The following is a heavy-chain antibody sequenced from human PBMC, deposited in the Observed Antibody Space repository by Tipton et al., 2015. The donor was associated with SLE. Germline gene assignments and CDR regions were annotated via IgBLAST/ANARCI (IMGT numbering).Heavy chain of an antibody. J-gene: IGHJ4*02. CDR3: ARGLNSVAQLDY. D-gene: IGHD2/OR15-2a*01. Sequence: LRLSCTVSGGSISSGSYYWSWIRQPAGKGLEWIGRIYTSGSTNYNPSLKSRVTISVDTSKNQFSLRLSSVTAADTAVYYCARGLNSVAQLDYWGQGTLVTVSS. V-gene: IGHV4-61*02. CDR2: IYTSGST. CDR1: GGSISSGSYY.